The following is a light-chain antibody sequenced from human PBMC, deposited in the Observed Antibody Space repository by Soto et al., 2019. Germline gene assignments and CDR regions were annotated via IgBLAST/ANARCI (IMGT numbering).Light chain of an antibody. Sequence: QSALTQPASVSGSPGQSITISCTGTSSDVGGYNYVSWYQQHPGKAPKVMIYEVSNRPSGVSNRFSGSKSGNTASLPISGLQAEDEADYYCSSYTSSSTVVFGGGTKLTVL. CDR3: SSYTSSSTVV. V-gene: IGLV2-14*01. CDR2: EVS. J-gene: IGLJ2*01. CDR1: SSDVGGYNY.